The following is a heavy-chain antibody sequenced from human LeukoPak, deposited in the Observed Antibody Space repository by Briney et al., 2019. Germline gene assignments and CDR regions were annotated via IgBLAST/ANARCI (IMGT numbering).Heavy chain of an antibody. D-gene: IGHD3-3*01. V-gene: IGHV3-30*02. CDR3: ANLSSNYDFWSGYYGGY. J-gene: IGHJ4*02. CDR2: IRYDGSNK. CDR1: GFTFSSYG. Sequence: GGSLRLSCAASGFTFSSYGMHWVRQAPGKGLEWVAFIRYDGSNKYYADSVKGRFTISRDNSKNTLYLQMNSLRAEDTAVYYCANLSSNYDFWSGYYGGYWGQGTLVTVSS.